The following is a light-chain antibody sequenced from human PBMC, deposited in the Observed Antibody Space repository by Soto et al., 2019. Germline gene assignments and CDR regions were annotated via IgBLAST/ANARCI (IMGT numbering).Light chain of an antibody. CDR3: SSYTSSSTLFV. V-gene: IGLV2-14*01. J-gene: IGLJ1*01. Sequence: QSALTQPASVSGSPGQSITISCTGTSSDVGGYNYVSWYQQHPGKAPKLMIYKVSNRPSGVSNRFSGPKSGNTASLTISGLQAEDEADYYCSSYTSSSTLFVFGTGTKVTVL. CDR1: SSDVGGYNY. CDR2: KVS.